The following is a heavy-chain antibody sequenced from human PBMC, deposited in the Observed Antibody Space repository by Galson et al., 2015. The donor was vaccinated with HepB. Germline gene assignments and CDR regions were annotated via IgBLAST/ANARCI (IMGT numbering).Heavy chain of an antibody. D-gene: IGHD3-3*01. V-gene: IGHV3-23*01. Sequence: SLRLSCAASGFTFSNYAMSWVRQAPGKGLEWVSSISHTGSNTYYADSVKGRFTISRDNSKSTLNLQMNSLRAEDTAVYYCAKDRWSSYYKDYWGQGTLVIVSS. CDR1: GFTFSNYA. CDR2: ISHTGSNT. CDR3: AKDRWSSYYKDY. J-gene: IGHJ4*02.